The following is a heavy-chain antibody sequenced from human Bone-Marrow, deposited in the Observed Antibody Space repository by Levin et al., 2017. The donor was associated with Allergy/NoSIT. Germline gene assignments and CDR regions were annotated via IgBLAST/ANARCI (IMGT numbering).Heavy chain of an antibody. J-gene: IGHJ4*02. CDR3: ARGRAPTERYFDS. CDR1: GDSITSGGDH. CDR2: IDYRENT. V-gene: IGHV4-39*01. D-gene: IGHD1-1*01. Sequence: ASETLSLTCAVSGDSITSGGDHWGWIRQSPGTGLQWIGNIDYRENTYYNPSFRTRVTISVDTPKNQLSLTVTSVTAADTAFYYCARGRAPTERYFDSWGQGTLVTVSS.